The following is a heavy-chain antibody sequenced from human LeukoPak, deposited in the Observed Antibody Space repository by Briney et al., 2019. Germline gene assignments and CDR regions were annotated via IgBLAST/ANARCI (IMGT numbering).Heavy chain of an antibody. CDR3: ARGGSDDWKRFDS. D-gene: IGHD1-1*01. V-gene: IGHV3-53*01. CDR1: GFTVTGNF. CDR2: IYSDGNT. J-gene: IGHJ4*02. Sequence: GGSLRLSCAASGFTVTGNFMSWVRQAPGKGLEWVSVIYSDGNTYYADSVKGRFTVSRDTSKNTMSLQMNSLRGEDTAVYYCARGGSDDWKRFDSWGQGTLVTVSP.